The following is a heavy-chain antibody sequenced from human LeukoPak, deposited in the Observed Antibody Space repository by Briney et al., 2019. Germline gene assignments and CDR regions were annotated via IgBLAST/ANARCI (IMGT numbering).Heavy chain of an antibody. D-gene: IGHD6-13*01. CDR3: ARAGSGSWPDY. J-gene: IGHJ4*02. CDR2: INPSGGST. Sequence: ASVKVPCKASGYTFTSYYMHWVRQAPGQGLEWMGIINPSGGSTSYAQKFQGRVTMTRDMSTSTVYMELSSLRSEDTAVYYCARAGSGSWPDYWGQGTLVTVSS. V-gene: IGHV1-46*01. CDR1: GYTFTSYY.